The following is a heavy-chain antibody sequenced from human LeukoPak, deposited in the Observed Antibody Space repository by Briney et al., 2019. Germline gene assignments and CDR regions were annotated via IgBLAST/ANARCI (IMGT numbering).Heavy chain of an antibody. V-gene: IGHV4-39*01. CDR2: IYYSGST. CDR3: AKHDPEPRPPDY. CDR1: GDSTSSSTYY. D-gene: IGHD1-14*01. J-gene: IGHJ4*02. Sequence: SETLSLTCTVSGDSTSSSTYYWGWIRQSPGKGLEWIGSIYYSGSTYYNPSLKSRVTISVDTSKNQFSLKLSSVTAADTAMYYCAKHDPEPRPPDYWGQGTLVTVSS.